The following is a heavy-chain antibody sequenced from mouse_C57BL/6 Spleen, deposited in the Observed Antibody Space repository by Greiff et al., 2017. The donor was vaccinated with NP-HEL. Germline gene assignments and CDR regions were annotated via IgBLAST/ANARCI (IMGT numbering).Heavy chain of an antibody. CDR1: GYTFTSYW. V-gene: IGHV1-5*01. J-gene: IGHJ2*01. CDR3: TRAKIYYGNYEYYFDY. Sequence: VQLQQPGAELVKPGASVKMSCKASGYTFTSYWMHWVKQRPGQGLEWIGAIYPGNSDTSYNQKFKGKAKLTAVTSASTAYMELSSLTNEDSAVYYCTRAKIYYGNYEYYFDYWGQGTTLTVSS. D-gene: IGHD2-1*01. CDR2: IYPGNSDT.